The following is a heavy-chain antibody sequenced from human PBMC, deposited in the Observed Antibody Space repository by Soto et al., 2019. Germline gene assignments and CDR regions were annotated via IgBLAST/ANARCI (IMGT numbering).Heavy chain of an antibody. CDR2: IIPIFGTA. Sequence: QVQLVQSGAEVKKPGSSVKVSCKASGGTFSSYAISWVRQAPGQGLEWMGGIIPIFGTANYAQKFQGRVTSTADESTSSDYMELSSLRSEDTAVYYCARKPGRGWEYYYGMDVWGQGTTVTVSS. CDR1: GGTFSSYA. CDR3: ARKPGRGWEYYYGMDV. V-gene: IGHV1-69*01. J-gene: IGHJ6*02. D-gene: IGHD1-26*01.